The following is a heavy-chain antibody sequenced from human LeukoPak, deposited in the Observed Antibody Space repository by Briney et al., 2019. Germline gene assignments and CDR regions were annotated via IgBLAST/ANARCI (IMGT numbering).Heavy chain of an antibody. CDR1: GYTSTGYY. J-gene: IGHJ4*02. Sequence: GASAKVSCKASGYTSTGYYMHWVRQAPGQGLEWMGWINPNSGGTNYAQKFQGRVTMTRDTSISTAYMELSRLRSDDTAVYYCASVLWGSGSYYNEGHWGQGTLVTVSS. V-gene: IGHV1-2*02. CDR3: ASVLWGSGSYYNEGH. CDR2: INPNSGGT. D-gene: IGHD3-10*01.